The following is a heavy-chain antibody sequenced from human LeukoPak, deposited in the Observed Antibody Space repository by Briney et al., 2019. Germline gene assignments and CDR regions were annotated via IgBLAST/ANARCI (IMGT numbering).Heavy chain of an antibody. D-gene: IGHD6-13*01. CDR1: GGSFSGYY. J-gene: IGHJ4*02. CDR3: ARHGTIAAACTELDY. V-gene: IGHV4-34*01. CDR2: INGSGST. Sequence: SGTLSLTCAVYGGSFSGYYWSWVRQPPGKGLEWVGDINGSGSTNYAASLKSRVTISVDTSKNPLSLKLSCMTAAARAVHCCARHGTIAAACTELDYWGEG.